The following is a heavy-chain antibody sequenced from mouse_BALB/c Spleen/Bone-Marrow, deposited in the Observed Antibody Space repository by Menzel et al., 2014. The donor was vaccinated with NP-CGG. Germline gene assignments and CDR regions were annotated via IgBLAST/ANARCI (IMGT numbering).Heavy chain of an antibody. Sequence: EVKLVESGGGLVQPGGSLRLSCATSGFTFTDYYMSWVRQPPGKALEWLGFIRNKAKGYTTEYSASVKGRFTISRDNSPSILYLQMNPLRTEDSATYYCARDINYDIYWYFDVWGAGTTVTVSS. D-gene: IGHD2-4*01. J-gene: IGHJ1*01. CDR2: IRNKAKGYTT. V-gene: IGHV7-3*02. CDR3: ARDINYDIYWYFDV. CDR1: GFTFTDYY.